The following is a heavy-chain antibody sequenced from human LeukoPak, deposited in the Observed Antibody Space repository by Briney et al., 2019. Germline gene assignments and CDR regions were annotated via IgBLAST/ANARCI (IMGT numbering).Heavy chain of an antibody. Sequence: SETLSLTCAVYGGSFSGYYWSWIRQPPGKGLEGIGEMKHSGSTNYNPSLKSRVTISVDTSKNQFSLKLSSVTAADTAVYYCARRLGRKFGERFYYYHYMDVWGKGTTVTISS. D-gene: IGHD3-10*01. CDR2: MKHSGST. V-gene: IGHV4-34*01. CDR3: ARRLGRKFGERFYYYHYMDV. CDR1: GGSFSGYY. J-gene: IGHJ6*03.